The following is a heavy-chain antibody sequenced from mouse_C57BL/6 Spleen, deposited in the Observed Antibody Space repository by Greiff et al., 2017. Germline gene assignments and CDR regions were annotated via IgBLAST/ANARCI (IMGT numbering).Heavy chain of an antibody. V-gene: IGHV1-53*01. D-gene: IGHD1-1*01. J-gene: IGHJ2*01. CDR2: INPSNGGT. CDR1: GYTFTSYW. CDR3: ARSDYGSSMKYYFDY. Sequence: QVQLQQPGTELVKPGASVKLSCKASGYTFTSYWMHWVKQRPGQGLEWIGNINPSNGGTNYNAKFKSKATLTVDKSSSSAYMQLSSLTSEDSAVYYGARSDYGSSMKYYFDYWGQGTTLTVSS.